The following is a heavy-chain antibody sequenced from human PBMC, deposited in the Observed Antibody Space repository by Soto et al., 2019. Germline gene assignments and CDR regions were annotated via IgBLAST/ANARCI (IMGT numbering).Heavy chain of an antibody. CDR2: INHSGST. CDR3: AGGHRNYAPVGWFDP. V-gene: IGHV4-34*01. J-gene: IGHJ5*02. D-gene: IGHD4-4*01. CDR1: RGSFSAYY. Sequence: SETLSLTCAVYRGSFSAYYWSWIRQPPGKGLEWIGEINHSGSTNYNPSLKSRVTISVDTSKNQFSLKLSSVTAADTAVFYCAGGHRNYAPVGWFDPWGQGTLVTVSS.